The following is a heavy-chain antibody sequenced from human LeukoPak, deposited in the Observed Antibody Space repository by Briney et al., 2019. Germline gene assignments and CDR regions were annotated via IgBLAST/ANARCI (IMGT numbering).Heavy chain of an antibody. CDR3: ARRLSLVFRRPFDY. Sequence: PSETLSLTCTVSGGSISSGSYYWSWIRQPPGKGLEWIGETNHSGSTNYNPSLKSRVTISVDTSKNQFSLKLSSVTAADTAVYYCARRLSLVFRRPFDYWGQGTLVTVSS. J-gene: IGHJ4*02. CDR2: TNHSGST. D-gene: IGHD2-15*01. CDR1: GGSISSGSYY. V-gene: IGHV4-39*07.